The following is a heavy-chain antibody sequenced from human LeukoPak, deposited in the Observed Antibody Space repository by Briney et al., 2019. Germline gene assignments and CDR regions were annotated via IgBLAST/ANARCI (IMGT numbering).Heavy chain of an antibody. D-gene: IGHD2-2*02. CDR1: GGTFSSYA. CDR3: ARDRAGGGYCSSTSCYTFDFDY. Sequence: SVKVSCKASGGTFSSYAISWVRQAPGQGLEWMGGIIPIFGTANYAQKFQGRVTITADESTSTAYMELSSLRSEDAAVYYCARDRAGGGYCSSTSCYTFDFDYWGQGTLVTVSS. J-gene: IGHJ4*02. V-gene: IGHV1-69*01. CDR2: IIPIFGTA.